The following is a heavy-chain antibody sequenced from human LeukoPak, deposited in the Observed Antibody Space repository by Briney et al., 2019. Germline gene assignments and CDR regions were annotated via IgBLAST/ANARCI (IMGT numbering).Heavy chain of an antibody. CDR3: ARDLHYYVAMDV. J-gene: IGHJ6*02. CDR2: ISSTSSHT. D-gene: IGHD3-10*02. V-gene: IGHV3-11*05. Sequence: QPGGSLRLSCAASGFTFSDSYMSWIRQAAGKGLEWISYISSTSSHTNYADSVKGRFTISRDNAKRSLYLQMNSLRAEDTALYYCARDLHYYVAMDVWGQGTTVTVSS. CDR1: GFTFSDSY.